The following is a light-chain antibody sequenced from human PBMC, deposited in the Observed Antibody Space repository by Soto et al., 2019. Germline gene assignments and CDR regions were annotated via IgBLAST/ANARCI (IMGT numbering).Light chain of an antibody. CDR2: DVT. CDR3: GLYTIAETVV. Sequence: QSALTQPPSVSGSPGQSVTISCTGTKEVASYNRVSWYQQTPGTSPKLLIYDVTKRASGISDRFSGSKSGNTASLTISGLHTDDEGDYYCGLYTIAETVVLVGGTKLNVL. V-gene: IGLV2-18*01. J-gene: IGLJ2*01. CDR1: KEVASYNR.